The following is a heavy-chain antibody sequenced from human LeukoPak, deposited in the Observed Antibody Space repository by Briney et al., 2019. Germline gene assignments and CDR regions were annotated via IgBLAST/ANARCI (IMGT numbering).Heavy chain of an antibody. CDR2: IYPGASDT. J-gene: IGHJ4*02. CDR1: GYRFTSYW. D-gene: IGHD6-19*01. Sequence: GASLKISCKGSGYRFTSYWIGWVRQLPGKGLEWMGIIYPGASDTRYSPSFQGQVTLSADKSISTAYLQWSSLKASDTAMYYCARHHHSSGWLWGQGTLVTVSS. CDR3: ARHHHSSGWL. V-gene: IGHV5-51*01.